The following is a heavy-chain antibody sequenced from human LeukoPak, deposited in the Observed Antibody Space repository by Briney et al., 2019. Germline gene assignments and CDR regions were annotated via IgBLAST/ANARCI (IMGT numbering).Heavy chain of an antibody. J-gene: IGHJ4*02. CDR3: ARDYGYYDYVWGSFRPALFDY. Sequence: GGSLRLSCTASGFTFSSYWMSWVRQAPGKGLEWVANIKQDGSERDYVDSVKGRFTISRDSAKNSLYLQMDSLRAEDTAMYYCARDYGYYDYVWGSFRPALFDYWGQGTLVAVSS. CDR2: IKQDGSER. V-gene: IGHV3-7*01. CDR1: GFTFSSYW. D-gene: IGHD3-16*02.